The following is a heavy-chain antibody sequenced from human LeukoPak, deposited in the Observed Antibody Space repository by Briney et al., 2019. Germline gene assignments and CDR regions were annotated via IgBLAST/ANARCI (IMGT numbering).Heavy chain of an antibody. V-gene: IGHV4-61*01. CDR1: GGSVSSGSYY. D-gene: IGHD3-22*01. J-gene: IGHJ5*02. CDR2: IYYSGST. CDR3: ARGYSSGYYYAETKSTYNWFDP. Sequence: KTSETLSLTCTVSGGSVSSGSYYWSWIRQPPGKGLEWIGYIYYSGSTNYNPSLKSRVTISVDTSKNRFSLKLSSVTAADTAVYYCARGYSSGYYYAETKSTYNWFDPWGQGTLVTVSS.